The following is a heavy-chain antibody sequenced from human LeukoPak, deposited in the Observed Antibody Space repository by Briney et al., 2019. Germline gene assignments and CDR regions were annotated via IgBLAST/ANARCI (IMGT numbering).Heavy chain of an antibody. CDR1: GGSISSYY. CDR2: IYYSGST. D-gene: IGHD1-14*01. CDR3: ARHLGRNTAFDI. J-gene: IGHJ3*02. V-gene: IGHV4-59*08. Sequence: SETLSLTCTVSGGSISSYYWSWIRQPPGKGLEWIGYIYYSGSTNYNPSLKSRVTISVDTSKNQFSLKLSSVTAADTAVYYCARHLGRNTAFDIWGQGTMVTVSP.